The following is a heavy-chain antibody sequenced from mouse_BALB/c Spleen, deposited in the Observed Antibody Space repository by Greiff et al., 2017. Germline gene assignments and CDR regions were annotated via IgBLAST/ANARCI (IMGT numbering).Heavy chain of an antibody. D-gene: IGHD1-1*01. J-gene: IGHJ3*01. V-gene: IGHV2-6-7*01. CDR1: GFSLTGYG. Sequence: VQLQQSGPGLVAPSQSLSITCTVSGFSLTGYGVNWVRQPPGKGLEWLGMIWGDGSTDYNSALKSRLSISKDNSKSQVFLKMNSLQTDDTARYYCARAPYYDGSSSWFAYWGQGTLVTVSA. CDR3: ARAPYYDGSSSWFAY. CDR2: IWGDGST.